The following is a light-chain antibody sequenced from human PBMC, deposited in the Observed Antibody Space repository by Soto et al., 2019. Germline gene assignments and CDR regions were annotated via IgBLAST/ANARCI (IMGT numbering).Light chain of an antibody. CDR3: QHRSNLYT. V-gene: IGKV3-11*01. Sequence: EIVFTQSPATLSLSPGERATLSFRASQSVSIYLAWSQQKPGQAHRLLIYDASNRATGIPVRFSGIGSGTDFTLTLSSLGPEDFAVYYCQHRSNLYTFDQGTKMDIK. CDR1: QSVSIY. CDR2: DAS. J-gene: IGKJ2*01.